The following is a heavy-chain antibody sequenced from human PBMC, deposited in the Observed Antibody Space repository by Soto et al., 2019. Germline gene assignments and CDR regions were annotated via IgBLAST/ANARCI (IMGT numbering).Heavy chain of an antibody. Sequence: ASVKVSCKASGYTFTDYHIHWVRQAPGQGLEFMGWINANNGGAGSAQQFQGRVTVTRDTSITTVYMELSNLRSDDAAVYYCAREGGSETLQPSYNWFDTWGQGTLVTVSS. V-gene: IGHV1-2*02. J-gene: IGHJ5*02. CDR1: GYTFTDYH. CDR3: AREGGSETLQPSYNWFDT. D-gene: IGHD6-25*01. CDR2: INANNGGA.